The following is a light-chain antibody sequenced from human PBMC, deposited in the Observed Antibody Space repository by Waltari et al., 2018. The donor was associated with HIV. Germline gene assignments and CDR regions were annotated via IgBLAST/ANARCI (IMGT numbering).Light chain of an antibody. Sequence: QSVLTQPPSVSGPPGQRVTISCSGSSSNIGSTYVYWYQQFPGTAPKLLIYRSYQRPSGVPDRFSGSKSGTSASLAISGLRSEDAADYYCAAWDDSLSGVVFGGGTKLTVL. CDR2: RSY. CDR3: AAWDDSLSGVV. V-gene: IGLV1-47*01. J-gene: IGLJ2*01. CDR1: SSNIGSTY.